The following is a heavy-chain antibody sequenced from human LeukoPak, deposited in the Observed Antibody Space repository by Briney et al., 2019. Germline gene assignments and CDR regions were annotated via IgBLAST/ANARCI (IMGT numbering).Heavy chain of an antibody. CDR1: GFTVSSNY. V-gene: IGHV3-53*01. D-gene: IGHD3-22*01. CDR3: ARELGTYDSSGYYPFGY. Sequence: PGGSLRLSCAASGFTVSSNYMSWVRQVPGKGLEWVSVMYSGGSTYYADSVKGRFTISRDNSKNTLYLQMNSLRAEDTAVYYCARELGTYDSSGYYPFGYWGQGTLVTVSS. CDR2: MYSGGST. J-gene: IGHJ4*02.